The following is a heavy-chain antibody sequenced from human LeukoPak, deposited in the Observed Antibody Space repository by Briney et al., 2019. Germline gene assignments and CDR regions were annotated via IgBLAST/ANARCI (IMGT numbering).Heavy chain of an antibody. CDR1: GFTFSSYA. CDR3: ASVMAAGLFDY. CDR2: ISYDGSNK. J-gene: IGHJ4*02. Sequence: GGSLRLSCAASGFTFSSYAMHWVRQAPGKGLEWVAVISYDGSNKYYADSVKGRFTISRDNSKNTLYLQMNSLRAEDTAVYYCASVMAAGLFDYWGQGTLVTVSS. D-gene: IGHD6-13*01. V-gene: IGHV3-30-3*01.